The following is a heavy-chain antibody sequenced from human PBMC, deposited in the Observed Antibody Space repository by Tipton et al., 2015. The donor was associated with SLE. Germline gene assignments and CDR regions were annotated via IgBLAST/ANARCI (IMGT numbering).Heavy chain of an antibody. CDR1: GFTFSSYW. J-gene: IGHJ4*02. V-gene: IGHV3-7*01. CDR2: IKQDGSEI. Sequence: GSLRLSCAASGFTFSSYWMTWVRQAPGKGLEWVANIKQDGSEIYYVDSVKGRFTISRDNAKNSVYLQMNSLRAEDTAVYYCVKEIYGSGSWWGQGTLVTVSS. CDR3: VKEIYGSGSW. D-gene: IGHD3-10*01.